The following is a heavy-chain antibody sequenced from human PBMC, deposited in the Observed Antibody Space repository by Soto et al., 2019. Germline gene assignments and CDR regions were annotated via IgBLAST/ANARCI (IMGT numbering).Heavy chain of an antibody. D-gene: IGHD6-13*01. CDR2: TGYSRLTT. CDR3: AKVTKRAAAGRYEYYKYGMDV. J-gene: IGHJ6*02. V-gene: IGHV3-23*01. Sequence: SGGSLRLSCAASGLNFSILAMSWVRRAPGKGLEWVSTTGYSRLTTYYADSVKGRFTVSRDNSKNALFLQMNGLRAEDTAVYYCAKVTKRAAAGRYEYYKYGMDVWGQGTTVTVSS. CDR1: GLNFSILA.